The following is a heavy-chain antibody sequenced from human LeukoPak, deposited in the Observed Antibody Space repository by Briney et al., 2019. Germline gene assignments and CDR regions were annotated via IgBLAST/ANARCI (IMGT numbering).Heavy chain of an antibody. Sequence: PGGSLRLSCAASGFIFSTYGMYWVRHAPGKGLEWVAFIRRDGSIKNYADSVKGRSTISRDNSKNTLYLQMNSLRAEDTAVYYCAKDSLADIDYWGQGTLVTVSS. CDR1: GFIFSTYG. D-gene: IGHD3-16*01. CDR3: AKDSLADIDY. V-gene: IGHV3-30*02. J-gene: IGHJ4*02. CDR2: IRRDGSIK.